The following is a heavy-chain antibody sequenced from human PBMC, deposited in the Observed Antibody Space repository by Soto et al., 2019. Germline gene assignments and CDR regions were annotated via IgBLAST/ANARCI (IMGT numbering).Heavy chain of an antibody. Sequence: PSETLSLTCTVSGGSISSYYWSWIRQPPGKGLEWIGYIYYSGSTNYNPSLKSRVTISVDTSKNQFSLKLSSVTAADTAVYYCARDILNGYYDYWGQGTLVNVSS. CDR3: ARDILNGYYDY. J-gene: IGHJ4*02. V-gene: IGHV4-59*01. CDR1: GGSISSYY. CDR2: IYYSGST. D-gene: IGHD3-9*01.